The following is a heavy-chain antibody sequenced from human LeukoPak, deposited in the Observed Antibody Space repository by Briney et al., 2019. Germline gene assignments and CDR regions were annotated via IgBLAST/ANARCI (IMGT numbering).Heavy chain of an antibody. CDR3: AREDTALVIAY. V-gene: IGHV3-33*01. CDR2: MWYDGSNK. J-gene: IGHJ4*02. CDR1: GFTFSSYG. D-gene: IGHD5-18*01. Sequence: GGSLRLSCAASGFTFSSYGMHWVRQAPGKGLEWVAIMWYDGSNKYYTDSVKGRFTISRDNSENTLYLQMNSLRVEDTAVYYCAREDTALVIAYWGQGTLVTVSS.